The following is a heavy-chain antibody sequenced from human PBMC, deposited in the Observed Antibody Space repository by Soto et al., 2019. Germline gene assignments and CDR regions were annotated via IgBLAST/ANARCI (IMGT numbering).Heavy chain of an antibody. CDR2: IYYSGST. CDR1: GGSISSYY. J-gene: IGHJ3*02. CDR3: ARAFILAGHYIHDAFGI. D-gene: IGHD3-9*01. Sequence: PSETLYITCTVSGGSISSYYWSWIRQPPGKGLEWIGYIYYSGSTNYNPSLKSRVTISVDTSKNQFSLKLSSVTAADTAVYYCARAFILAGHYIHDAFGIWGKGTMVTVSS. V-gene: IGHV4-59*01.